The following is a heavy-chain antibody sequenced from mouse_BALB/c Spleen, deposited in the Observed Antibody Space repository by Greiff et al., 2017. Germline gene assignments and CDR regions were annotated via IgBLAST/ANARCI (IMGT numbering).Heavy chain of an antibody. Sequence: EVQRVESGGGLVQPGGSRKLSCAASGFTFSSFGMHWVRQAPEKGLEWVAYISSGSSTIYYADTVKGRFTISRDNPKNTLFLQMTSLRSEDTAMYYCARGEVSDYWGQGTTLTVSS. V-gene: IGHV5-17*02. J-gene: IGHJ2*01. CDR1: GFTFSSFG. D-gene: IGHD2-14*01. CDR3: ARGEVSDY. CDR2: ISSGSSTI.